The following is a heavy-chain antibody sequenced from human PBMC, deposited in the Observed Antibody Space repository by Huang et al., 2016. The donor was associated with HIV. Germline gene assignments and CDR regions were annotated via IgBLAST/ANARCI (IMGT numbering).Heavy chain of an antibody. CDR2: VSPDGDRK. V-gene: IGHV3-30-3*01. CDR1: GFYFRNFA. D-gene: IGHD3-22*01. J-gene: IGHJ6*03. CDR3: ARDPGGYDSSGYFQDHYYLDV. Sequence: QEQLVESGGGVVQPGRSLRLSCAASGFYFRNFALYWVRQDPGKGLEWVAFVSPDGDRKYHVDSLKGRFTLSRDNSKNSVHLQMNSLRVEDTAVYYCARDPGGYDSSGYFQDHYYLDVWGTGTTVTVSS.